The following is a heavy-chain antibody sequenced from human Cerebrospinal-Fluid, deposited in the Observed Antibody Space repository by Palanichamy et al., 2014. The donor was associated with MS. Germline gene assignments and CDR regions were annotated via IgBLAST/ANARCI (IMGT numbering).Heavy chain of an antibody. CDR2: MNPNSGNT. J-gene: IGHJ5*02. CDR1: GYTFISYD. CDR3: ARAYSSSRVKRSWFDP. D-gene: IGHD6-13*01. Sequence: QVQLVQSGAEVKKPGASVKVSCRASGYTFISYDLNWVRQATGQGLEWMGWMNPNSGNTGYAQKFQGRVTMTRNTSISTAYMELSSLRSEDTAVYYCARAYSSSRVKRSWFDPWGQGTLVTVSS. V-gene: IGHV1-8*01.